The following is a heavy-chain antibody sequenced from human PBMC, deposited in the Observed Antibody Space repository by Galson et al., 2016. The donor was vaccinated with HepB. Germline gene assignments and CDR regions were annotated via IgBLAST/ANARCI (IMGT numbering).Heavy chain of an antibody. V-gene: IGHV3-23*01. CDR3: VRDWGSKQWVYFDY. D-gene: IGHD6-19*01. CDR1: GFTFKFYA. CDR2: ISGGGGTT. Sequence: SLRLSCAASGFTFKFYAMTWVRQAPGKGLEWVSSISGGGGTTYYADSVKGRFTISRDNAKNSLFLQMNSLRDDDTAVYYCVRDWGSKQWVYFDYWGQGTQVTVSS. J-gene: IGHJ4*02.